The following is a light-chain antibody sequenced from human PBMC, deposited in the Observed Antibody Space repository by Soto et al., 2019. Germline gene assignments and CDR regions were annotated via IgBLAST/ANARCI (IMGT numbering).Light chain of an antibody. CDR1: SSDVGGYNY. V-gene: IGLV2-11*01. Sequence: QSVVTQPRSVSGSPGQPGTISCTGTSSDVGGYNYVSWYQQHPGKAPKLMIYDVSKRPSGVPDRFSGSKSGNTASLTISGLQAEDEADYYCCSYAGSYVFGTGTKVTVL. CDR2: DVS. J-gene: IGLJ1*01. CDR3: CSYAGSYV.